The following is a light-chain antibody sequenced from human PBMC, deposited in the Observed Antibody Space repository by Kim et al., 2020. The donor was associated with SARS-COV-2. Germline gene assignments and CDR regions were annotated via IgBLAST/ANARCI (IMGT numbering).Light chain of an antibody. Sequence: LSPGERATLSCRASQSVSTYLAWYQQRSGQAPRVLIHDASNRATGIPARFSGSGSGTDFTLTISSLQPEDFAVYYCQQRSSWPLTFGGGTKVDIK. CDR2: DAS. V-gene: IGKV3-11*01. CDR3: QQRSSWPLT. CDR1: QSVSTY. J-gene: IGKJ4*01.